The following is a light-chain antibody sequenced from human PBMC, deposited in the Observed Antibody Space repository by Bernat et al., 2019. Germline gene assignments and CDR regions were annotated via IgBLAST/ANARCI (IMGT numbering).Light chain of an antibody. CDR3: SSYTTSSTLV. CDR2: DVS. J-gene: IGLJ3*02. Sequence: QSALTQPASVSGSPGQSITISCTGTSSDVGGYNYVCWYQQHPGKAPKLMIYDVSDRPSGVSNRFSGSKSGKTASLTISGLQAEDEADYYCSSYTTSSTLVFGGGTKLTVL. CDR1: SSDVGGYNY. V-gene: IGLV2-14*03.